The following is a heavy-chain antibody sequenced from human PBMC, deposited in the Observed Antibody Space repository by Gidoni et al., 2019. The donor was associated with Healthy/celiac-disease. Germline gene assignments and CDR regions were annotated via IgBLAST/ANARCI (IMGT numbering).Heavy chain of an antibody. D-gene: IGHD6-13*01. J-gene: IGHJ4*02. CDR1: GFPFGDYA. V-gene: IGHV3-49*03. Sequence: EVQLVESGGGLVQPGRSLRLSCTASGFPFGDYAMSWFRKAPGKGLEWVGFIRSKAYGGTTEYAASVKGRFTISRDDSKSIAYLQMNSLKTEDTAVYYCTTTGGSSQYWGQGTLVTVSS. CDR3: TTTGGSSQY. CDR2: IRSKAYGGTT.